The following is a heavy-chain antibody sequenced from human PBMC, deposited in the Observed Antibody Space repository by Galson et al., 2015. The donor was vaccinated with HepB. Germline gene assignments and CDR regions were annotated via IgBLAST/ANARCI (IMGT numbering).Heavy chain of an antibody. CDR2: INHSGST. D-gene: IGHD3-10*01. Sequence: SETLSLTCAVYGGSFSGYYWSWIRQPPGKGLEWIGEINHSGSTNYNPSLKSRVTISVDTSKNQFSLKLSSVTAADTAVYYCARAPGSGKAPYAFDIWGQGTMVTVSS. CDR1: GGSFSGYY. V-gene: IGHV4-34*01. J-gene: IGHJ3*02. CDR3: ARAPGSGKAPYAFDI.